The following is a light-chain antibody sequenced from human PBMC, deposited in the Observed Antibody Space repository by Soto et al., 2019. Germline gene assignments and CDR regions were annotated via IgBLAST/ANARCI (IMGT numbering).Light chain of an antibody. CDR3: AASADSLNGPV. CDR1: SSNIGNNA. V-gene: IGLV1-36*01. CDR2: YDD. J-gene: IGLJ2*01. Sequence: QSVLTQPPSVSEAPRQRVTISCSGSSSNIGNNAVNWYQQLPGKAPKLLIYYDDLLPSGVSDRFSGSKSGTSASLAISGLQSEDEADYYCAASADSLNGPVFGGGTKLTVL.